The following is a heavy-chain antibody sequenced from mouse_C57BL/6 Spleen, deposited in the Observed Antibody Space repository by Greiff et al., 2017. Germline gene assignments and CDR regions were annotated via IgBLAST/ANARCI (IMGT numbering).Heavy chain of an antibody. Sequence: VQLQQSGPELVKPGASVKIPCKASGYTFTDYNMDWVKQSHGKSLEWIGDINPNNGGTIYNQKFKGKATLTVDKSSSTAYMELRSLTSEDTAVYYCARRGVATPDWYFDVWGTGTTVTVSS. J-gene: IGHJ1*03. CDR3: ARRGVATPDWYFDV. CDR2: INPNNGGT. D-gene: IGHD1-1*01. CDR1: GYTFTDYN. V-gene: IGHV1-18*01.